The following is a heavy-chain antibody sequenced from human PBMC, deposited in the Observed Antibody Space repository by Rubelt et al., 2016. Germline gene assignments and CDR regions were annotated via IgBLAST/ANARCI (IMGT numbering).Heavy chain of an antibody. D-gene: IGHD6-13*01. CDR3: AGHESAGSSWPFDD. CDR2: IYYSGSA. CDR1: GGSFSGYY. V-gene: IGHV4-34*11. J-gene: IGHJ4*02. Sequence: QVQLQQWGAGLLKPSETLSLTCAVYGGSFSGYYWSWIRQPPGKGLEWIGYIYYSGSANYNPSLKSRVTISVDTSKNQFSLKLTSVTATDTAVYYCAGHESAGSSWPFDDWGQGTQVTVSS.